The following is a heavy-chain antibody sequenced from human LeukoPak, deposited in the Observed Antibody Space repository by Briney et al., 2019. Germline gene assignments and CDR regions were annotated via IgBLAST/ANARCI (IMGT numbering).Heavy chain of an antibody. D-gene: IGHD3-9*01. CDR2: INPNSGGT. Sequence: VASVKVSCKASGYTFTGYYMHWVRQAPGQGLEWMGWINPNSGGTNYAQKFQGRVTMTRDTSISTAYMELSRLRSDDTAVYYCARETLHYDILTGYHYYYYMDVWGKGTTVTISS. CDR3: ARETLHYDILTGYHYYYYMDV. J-gene: IGHJ6*03. V-gene: IGHV1-2*02. CDR1: GYTFTGYY.